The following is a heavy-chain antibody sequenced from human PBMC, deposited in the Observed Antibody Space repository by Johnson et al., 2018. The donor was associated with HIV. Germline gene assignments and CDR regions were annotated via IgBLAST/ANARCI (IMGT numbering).Heavy chain of an antibody. Sequence: QVQLVESGGGVVQPGRSLRLSCAASGFTFRSYGMHWVRQAPGKGLEWVAVISYDGSHKYYGDSVKGRFTISRDSSKNTLSLQMNSLRAEDTAVYYCAYPREGSSWSNDAFDIWGQGTMVTVSS. D-gene: IGHD6-13*01. CDR2: ISYDGSHK. V-gene: IGHV3-30*03. J-gene: IGHJ3*02. CDR1: GFTFRSYG. CDR3: AYPREGSSWSNDAFDI.